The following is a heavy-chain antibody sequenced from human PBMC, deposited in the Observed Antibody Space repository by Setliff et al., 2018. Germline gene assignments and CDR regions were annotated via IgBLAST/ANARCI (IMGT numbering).Heavy chain of an antibody. CDR1: GYTFTGYA. V-gene: IGHV7-4-1*02. J-gene: IGHJ6*03. Sequence: RASVKVSCKASGYTFTGYAINWVRQAPGQGLEWMGWINTNTGNPSYAQGFTGRFVFSLDTSVSTAYLQISSLKAEDTAIYYCARGSRFGTIVYRGDYYLDVWGKGTTVTVSS. D-gene: IGHD3-10*01. CDR2: INTNTGNP. CDR3: ARGSRFGTIVYRGDYYLDV.